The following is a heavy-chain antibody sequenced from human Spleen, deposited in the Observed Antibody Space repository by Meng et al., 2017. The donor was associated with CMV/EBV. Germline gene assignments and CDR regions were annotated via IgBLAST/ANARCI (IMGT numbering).Heavy chain of an antibody. D-gene: IGHD6-6*01. CDR2: INPGSGGS. V-gene: IGHV1-2*02. CDR1: GYTFTSYD. CDR3: AKRGYSSSSWFDS. J-gene: IGHJ5*01. Sequence: ASVKVSCKASGYTFTSYDINWVRQATGQGLEWMGWINPGSGGSNFAPKFQGRVTLTTDTSVTTAYMELRSLKFDDTAVYFCAKRGYSSSSWFDSWGQGTLVTVSS.